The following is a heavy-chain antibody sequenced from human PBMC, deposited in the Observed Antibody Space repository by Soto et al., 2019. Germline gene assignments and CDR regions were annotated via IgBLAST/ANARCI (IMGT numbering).Heavy chain of an antibody. V-gene: IGHV3-66*01. CDR2: FFSNGDT. J-gene: IGHJ4*02. D-gene: IGHD1-1*01. Sequence: ELQLVASGGGLVQPGGSLGLSCAASGFPVSNNYVRWVRRAPGKGLEWVSLFFSNGDTRYADSVKGRFTISRDSSSNTLYLQMNSLRVEDTAVYYCARDGTYNWVGGQGIHVTVSS. CDR1: GFPVSNNY. CDR3: ARDGTYNWV.